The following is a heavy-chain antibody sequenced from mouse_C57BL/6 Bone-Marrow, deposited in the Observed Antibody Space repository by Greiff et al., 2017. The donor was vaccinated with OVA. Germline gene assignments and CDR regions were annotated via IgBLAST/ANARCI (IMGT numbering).Heavy chain of an antibody. V-gene: IGHV1-61*01. Sequence: QVQLQQPGAELVRPGSSVKLSCKASGYTFTSYWMDWVKQRPGQGLEWIGNIYPSDSETHYNQKFKDKATLTVDKSSSTAYMQLSSLTSEDSAVYYCAREDYYGSSGPYWGQGTTLTVSS. J-gene: IGHJ2*01. CDR1: GYTFTSYW. CDR2: IYPSDSET. CDR3: AREDYYGSSGPY. D-gene: IGHD1-1*01.